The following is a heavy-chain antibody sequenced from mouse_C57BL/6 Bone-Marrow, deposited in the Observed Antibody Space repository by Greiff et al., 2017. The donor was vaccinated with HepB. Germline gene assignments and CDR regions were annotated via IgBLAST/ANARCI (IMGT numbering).Heavy chain of an antibody. CDR1: GYTFTDYE. CDR2: IDPETGGT. D-gene: IGHD1-1*01. V-gene: IGHV1-15*01. Sequence: VQLQQSGAELVRPGASVTLSCKASGYTFTDYEMHWVKQTPVHGLEWIGAIDPETGGTAYNQKFKGKAILTADKSSSTAYMELRSLTSEDSAVYYCTRPFTTVVARYFDVWGTGTTVTVSS. CDR3: TRPFTTVVARYFDV. J-gene: IGHJ1*03.